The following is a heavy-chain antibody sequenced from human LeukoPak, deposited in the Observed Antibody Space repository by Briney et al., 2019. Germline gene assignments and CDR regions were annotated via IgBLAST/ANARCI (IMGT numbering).Heavy chain of an antibody. CDR3: ARNSWYPYYFDY. CDR2: INHSGST. J-gene: IGHJ4*02. D-gene: IGHD6-13*01. Sequence: PSETLSLTCAVYGGSFSGYYWSWIRQPPGKGLEWIGEINHSGSTNNNPSLKSRVTISVDTSKNQFSLKLSSVTAADTAVYYCARNSWYPYYFDYWGQGTLVTVSS. V-gene: IGHV4-34*01. CDR1: GGSFSGYY.